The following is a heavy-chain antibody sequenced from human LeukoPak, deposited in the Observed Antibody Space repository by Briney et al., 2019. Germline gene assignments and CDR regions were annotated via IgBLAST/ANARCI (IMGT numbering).Heavy chain of an antibody. CDR2: ISGSGGST. J-gene: IGHJ6*03. CDR1: GFTFSSYA. V-gene: IGHV3-23*01. Sequence: GSLRLSCAASGFTFSSYAMSWVRQAPGKGLEWVSAISGSGGSTYYADSVKGRFTISRDNSKNTLYLQMNSLRAEDTAVYYCAKEAYYGSGSYNYYYYYMDVWGKGTTVTVSS. D-gene: IGHD3-10*01. CDR3: AKEAYYGSGSYNYYYYYMDV.